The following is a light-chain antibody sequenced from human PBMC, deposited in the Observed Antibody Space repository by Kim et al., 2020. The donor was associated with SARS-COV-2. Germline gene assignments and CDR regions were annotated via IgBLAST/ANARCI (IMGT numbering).Light chain of an antibody. CDR1: SGHSSYA. J-gene: IGLJ3*02. V-gene: IGLV4-69*01. CDR2: LYSDGSH. CDR3: QTWGTGIV. Sequence: QPVLTQSPSASASLGASVKLTCTLSSGHSSYAIAWHRQQPEKGPRYLMKLYSDGSHNKGDGIPDRFSGSSSGTERYLTISSLQSEDEADYYCQTWGTGIVFGVGTQLTVL.